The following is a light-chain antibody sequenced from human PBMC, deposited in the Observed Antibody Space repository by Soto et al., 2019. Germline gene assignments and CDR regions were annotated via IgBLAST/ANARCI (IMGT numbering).Light chain of an antibody. Sequence: EIVMTQSPATLSVSPGGRATLSCRASQSMYNNLAWYQQKPGQAPRLLIYFASTRATGIPARFSGSGSGTEFTLTISSLQSEDFAVYYCQQYNNWPLTFGGGTKVEI. CDR3: QQYNNWPLT. J-gene: IGKJ4*01. CDR1: QSMYNN. CDR2: FAS. V-gene: IGKV3-15*01.